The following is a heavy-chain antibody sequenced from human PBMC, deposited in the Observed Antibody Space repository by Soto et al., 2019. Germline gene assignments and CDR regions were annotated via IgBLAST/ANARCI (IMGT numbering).Heavy chain of an antibody. D-gene: IGHD6-13*01. V-gene: IGHV2-5*02. J-gene: IGHJ6*02. CDR3: AHSHSSSSYYYGMDV. CDR1: GFSLSTSGVG. Sequence: QITLKESGPTLVKPTQTLTLTCTFSGFSLSTSGVGVGWIRQPPGKALEWLALIYWDDDKRYSPSLKSRLTIXXDXSXIQVVLTMTNMDPVDTATYYCAHSHSSSSYYYGMDVWGQGTTVTVSS. CDR2: IYWDDDK.